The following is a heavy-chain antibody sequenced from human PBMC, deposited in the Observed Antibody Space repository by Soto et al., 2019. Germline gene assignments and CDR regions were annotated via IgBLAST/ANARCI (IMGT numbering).Heavy chain of an antibody. Sequence: LSLTCSVSGDSISSVDYFWAWIRQPPGQALEYIGYIYKSATTYYNPSFESRVAISLDTSKSQFSLNVTSVTVADTAVYFCARGRYCLTGRCFPNWFDSWGQGTLVNV. D-gene: IGHD2-15*01. CDR3: ARGRYCLTGRCFPNWFDS. J-gene: IGHJ5*01. CDR1: GDSISSVDYF. CDR2: IYKSATT. V-gene: IGHV4-30-4*01.